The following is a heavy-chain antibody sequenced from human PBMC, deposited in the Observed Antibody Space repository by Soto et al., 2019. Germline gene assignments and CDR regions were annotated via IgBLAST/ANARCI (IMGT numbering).Heavy chain of an antibody. CDR3: AREEAVRLERRFDS. CDR1: GGSISSGGYS. V-gene: IGHV4-31*03. Sequence: SETLSLTCTVSGGSISSGGYSWNWIRQHPGKGLEWIGYIYSSGTTYYNPSLRSRLTISIDTSQNLSSLKLSSVTAADTAVYFCAREEAVRLERRFDSWGQGTLVTAPQ. CDR2: IYSSGTT. D-gene: IGHD6-6*01. J-gene: IGHJ5*01.